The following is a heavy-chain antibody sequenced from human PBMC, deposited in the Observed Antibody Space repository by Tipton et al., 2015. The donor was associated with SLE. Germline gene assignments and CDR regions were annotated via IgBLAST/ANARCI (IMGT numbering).Heavy chain of an antibody. CDR3: AREVVGATGHFDY. J-gene: IGHJ4*02. Sequence: QLVQSGGGVVQPGRSLRLSCAASEFTFSSFAVHWVRQTPGKGLEWVAVISHDGSNKFYADSVKGRFTISRDNSKNTLYLQMNSLRAEDTAVYYCAREVVGATGHFDYWGQGTLVTVSS. CDR1: EFTFSSFA. CDR2: ISHDGSNK. D-gene: IGHD1-26*01. V-gene: IGHV3-30*04.